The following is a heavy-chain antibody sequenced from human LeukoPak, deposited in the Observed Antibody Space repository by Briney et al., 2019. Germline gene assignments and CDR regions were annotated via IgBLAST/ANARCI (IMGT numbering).Heavy chain of an antibody. CDR1: GFTFSSYE. Sequence: GGSLRLSCAASGFTFSSYEMNWVRQAPGKGLEWVSYISSSGSTIYYADSVKGRFTISRDNAKNSLYLQMNSLRAEDTAVYYCAREHNTAMVTFGYWGQGTLVTVSS. V-gene: IGHV3-48*03. J-gene: IGHJ4*02. CDR3: AREHNTAMVTFGY. D-gene: IGHD5-18*01. CDR2: ISSSGSTI.